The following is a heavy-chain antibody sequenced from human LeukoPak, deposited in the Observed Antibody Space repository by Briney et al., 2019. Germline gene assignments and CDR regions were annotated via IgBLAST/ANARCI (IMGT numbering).Heavy chain of an antibody. J-gene: IGHJ4*02. CDR1: GFTFSNYA. CDR2: ITGTGGCT. CDR3: AKDAPVNIVVVPAANS. V-gene: IGHV3-23*01. D-gene: IGHD2-2*01. Sequence: GGSLRLSCAASGFTFSNYAMSWVRQAPGEGLEWVSSITGTGGCTYYADSVKGRFTISRDSSMNTLYLQMNSLRAEDTAVYYCAKDAPVNIVVVPAANSWGQGTLVTVSS.